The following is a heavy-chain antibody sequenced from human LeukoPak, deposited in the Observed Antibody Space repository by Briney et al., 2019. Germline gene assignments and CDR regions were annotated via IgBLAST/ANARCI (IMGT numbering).Heavy chain of an antibody. D-gene: IGHD6-6*01. CDR2: MNPNSGNT. Sequence: ASVKVSCKASGYTFTSYDINWVRQATGQGLEWMGWMNPNSGNTGYAQKFQGRVTITRDTSITTAYMELSSLSSDDTAMYYCAREPSLHSSSSYNYWGQGTLVTVSS. J-gene: IGHJ4*02. CDR1: GYTFTSYD. V-gene: IGHV1-8*01. CDR3: AREPSLHSSSSYNY.